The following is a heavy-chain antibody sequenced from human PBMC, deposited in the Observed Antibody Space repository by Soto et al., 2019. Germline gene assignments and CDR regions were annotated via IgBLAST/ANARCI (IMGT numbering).Heavy chain of an antibody. CDR1: GYTFSSYG. D-gene: IGHD1-26*01. CDR2: ISAYNGNT. Sequence: ASVKVSCEASGYTFSSYGISWVRQAPGQGLEWMGWISAYNGNTNYEQKVQGRVTMTADQSTNTAYMELTNLRSDDTAVYYCVRDGRPYGLFDYWGQGTLVTVSS. J-gene: IGHJ4*02. CDR3: VRDGRPYGLFDY. V-gene: IGHV1-18*04.